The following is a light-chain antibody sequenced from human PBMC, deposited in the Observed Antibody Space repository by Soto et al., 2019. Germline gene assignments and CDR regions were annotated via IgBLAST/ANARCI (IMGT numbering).Light chain of an antibody. Sequence: DIQMTQSPSSLSASVGDRVTITCQASQDISNYLNWYQQKPGKAPKLLIYDASNLETGVPSRFSGSRSGTDFTFTISSLQPEDIATYYCQQYDNLQYTFGQGTKVDIK. CDR1: QDISNY. J-gene: IGKJ2*01. CDR2: DAS. V-gene: IGKV1-33*01. CDR3: QQYDNLQYT.